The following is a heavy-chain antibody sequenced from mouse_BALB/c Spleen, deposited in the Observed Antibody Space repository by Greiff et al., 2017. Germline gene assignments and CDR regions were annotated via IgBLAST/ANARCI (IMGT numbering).Heavy chain of an antibody. CDR1: GYTFTDYN. V-gene: IGHV1S29*02. CDR2: IYPYNGGT. CDR3: ARDCRYAMDY. J-gene: IGHJ4*01. Sequence: EVQLQQSGPELVKPGASVKISCTASGYTFTDYNMHWVQQSHGKSLEWIGYIYPYNGGTDYNQKFKSKATLTVDNSSSTAYMKLRSLTSEDSAVYYCARDCRYAMDYWGQGTSVTVSS.